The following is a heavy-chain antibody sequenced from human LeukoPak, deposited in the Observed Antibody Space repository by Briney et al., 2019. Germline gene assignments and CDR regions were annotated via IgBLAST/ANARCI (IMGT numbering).Heavy chain of an antibody. CDR2: ITSSGGT. V-gene: IGHV3-23*01. Sequence: PGGSLRLSCAASGFTFSSYPVSWVRQAPGRGLEWVSAITSSGGTYYIASVRGRFIVSRDNSRNTLYLQMNGLTAEDTAMYYWAKEDYRDHTTGFDSWGQGTLVTVSS. J-gene: IGHJ5*01. CDR1: GFTFSSYP. D-gene: IGHD4-17*01. CDR3: AKEDYRDHTTGFDS.